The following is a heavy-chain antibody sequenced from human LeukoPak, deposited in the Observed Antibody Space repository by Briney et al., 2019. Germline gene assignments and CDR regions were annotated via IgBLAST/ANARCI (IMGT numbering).Heavy chain of an antibody. D-gene: IGHD6-13*01. CDR2: IWYDGSNK. CDR3: AIDAIIAAAGFDY. J-gene: IGHJ4*02. Sequence: PGGSLRLSCAASGFTFSSYGMHWVRQAPGKGLEWVAVIWYDGSNKYYADSVKGRFTISRDNSKNTLYLQMNSLRAEDTAVYYCAIDAIIAAAGFDYWGQGTLVTVSS. CDR1: GFTFSSYG. V-gene: IGHV3-33*01.